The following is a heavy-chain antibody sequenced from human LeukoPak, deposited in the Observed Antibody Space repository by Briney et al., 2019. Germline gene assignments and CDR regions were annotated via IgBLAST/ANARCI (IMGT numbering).Heavy chain of an antibody. J-gene: IGHJ5*02. Sequence: PGGSLRLSCVASGFTFSNHWMSWVRQAPGKGPEWVANIKQDESKTYYVDTVKGRFTISSDNAKNSLYLQINSLRAEDTAVYYCARETSLYCTGNDCYWAFDRWGQGTLVTVSS. CDR1: GFTFSNHW. D-gene: IGHD2-21*02. CDR3: ARETSLYCTGNDCYWAFDR. CDR2: IKQDESKT. V-gene: IGHV3-7*01.